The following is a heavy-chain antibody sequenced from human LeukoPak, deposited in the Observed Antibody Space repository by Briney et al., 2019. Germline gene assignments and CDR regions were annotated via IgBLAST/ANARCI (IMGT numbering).Heavy chain of an antibody. CDR1: GFTFSSYS. J-gene: IGHJ4*02. V-gene: IGHV3-21*04. CDR2: ISSTNGYI. Sequence: PGGSLRLSCAASGFTFSSYSMNWVRQAPGKGLEWVSSISSTNGYIYYADSVKGRFTISRDNAKNSLFLQMNSLRAEDTAVYYCARGAAGYCSSTSCYPVYWGQGNPGHRFL. D-gene: IGHD2-2*01. CDR3: ARGAAGYCSSTSCYPVY.